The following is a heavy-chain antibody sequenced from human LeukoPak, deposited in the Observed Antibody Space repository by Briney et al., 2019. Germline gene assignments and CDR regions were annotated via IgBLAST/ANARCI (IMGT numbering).Heavy chain of an antibody. D-gene: IGHD3-10*01. V-gene: IGHV4-59*01. CDR2: IYYSGST. Sequence: KPSETLSLTCTVSGGSISSYYWSWIRQPPGKGLEWIGYIYYSGSTNYNPSLKSRVTISVDTSKNQFSLKLSSVTAADTAVYYCARGYAVVRGQCAFDIWGQGTMVTVSS. CDR1: GGSISSYY. J-gene: IGHJ3*02. CDR3: ARGYAVVRGQCAFDI.